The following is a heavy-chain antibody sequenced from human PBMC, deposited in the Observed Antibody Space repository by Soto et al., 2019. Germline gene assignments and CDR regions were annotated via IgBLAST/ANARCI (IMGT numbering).Heavy chain of an antibody. V-gene: IGHV3-30-3*01. D-gene: IGHD1-20*01. J-gene: IGHJ4*02. CDR3: ARADNWNDDDDTGFDY. Sequence: QVQLVESGGGVVQPGRSLRLSCAASGFTFSSYAMHWVRQAPGKGLEWVAVISYDGSNKYYADSVKGRFTISRDNSKNTLYLQMNSLRAEDTAVYYCARADNWNDDDDTGFDYWGQGTLVTVSS. CDR1: GFTFSSYA. CDR2: ISYDGSNK.